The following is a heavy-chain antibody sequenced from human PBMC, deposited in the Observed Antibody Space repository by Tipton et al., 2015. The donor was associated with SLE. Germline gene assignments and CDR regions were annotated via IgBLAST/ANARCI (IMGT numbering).Heavy chain of an antibody. CDR3: ARGNMDTAMSYYFDY. Sequence: QLVQSGAEVKKPGESLKISCKGSGYSFTSYWIGWVRQMPGKGLEWMGIIYPDDSDTRYSSSFQGQVTISADKSISTAYLQWSSLKASDTAMYYCARGNMDTAMSYYFDYWGQGTLVTVSS. D-gene: IGHD5-18*01. J-gene: IGHJ4*02. V-gene: IGHV5-51*01. CDR1: GYSFTSYW. CDR2: IYPDDSDT.